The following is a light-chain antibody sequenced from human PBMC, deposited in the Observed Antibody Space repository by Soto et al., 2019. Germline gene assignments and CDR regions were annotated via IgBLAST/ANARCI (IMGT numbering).Light chain of an antibody. V-gene: IGKV3-15*01. CDR1: QNVRSD. Sequence: EIVMTQSPASLSVSPGDSATLSCRASQNVRSDVAWYQHKPGQAPRLLIYGASTRAIGIPARFSGSGSGTEFTLTITSLQSEDFAVYFCQQYNNWPPLNFGGGTKVEIK. CDR2: GAS. J-gene: IGKJ4*01. CDR3: QQYNNWPPLN.